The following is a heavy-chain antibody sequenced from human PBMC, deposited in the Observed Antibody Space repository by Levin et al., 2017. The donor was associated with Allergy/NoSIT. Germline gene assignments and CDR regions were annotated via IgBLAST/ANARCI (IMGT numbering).Heavy chain of an antibody. V-gene: IGHV3-74*01. Sequence: GGSLRLSCAASGFTFTDYWMHWVRQAPGKGLVWVSCIDSDVIDTRYADSVKGRFTISRDNAKNTVYLQMNSLRAEDTAVYYCARDDKVPRAFDIWGHGTLVTVSS. J-gene: IGHJ3*02. CDR2: IDSDVIDT. D-gene: IGHD3-9*01. CDR1: GFTFTDYW. CDR3: ARDDKVPRAFDI.